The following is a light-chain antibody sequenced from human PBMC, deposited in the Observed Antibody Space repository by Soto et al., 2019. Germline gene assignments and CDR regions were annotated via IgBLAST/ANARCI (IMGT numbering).Light chain of an antibody. CDR1: QSVSTNN. Sequence: NVLTQSPGTLSSSPGERATLSCRASQSVSTNNLAWYQQRPGQAPRLLIYGASSRATGIPDRFSGSGSGTDFTLTISRLEPEDFAVYYCQQYGSSRTFGQGTKVDIK. J-gene: IGKJ1*01. V-gene: IGKV3-20*01. CDR3: QQYGSSRT. CDR2: GAS.